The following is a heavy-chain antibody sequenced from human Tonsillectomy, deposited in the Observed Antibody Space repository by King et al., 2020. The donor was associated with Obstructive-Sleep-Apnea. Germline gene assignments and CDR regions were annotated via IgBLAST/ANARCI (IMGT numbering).Heavy chain of an antibody. V-gene: IGHV4-39*07. CDR2: IYYSVIT. D-gene: IGHD4-17*01. J-gene: IGHJ2*01. CDR3: ARLRPTYWYFDL. Sequence: QLQESGPGLVKPSETLSLTCTVSAGSFSSSIYYWGWIRHPPGKGLEWIGTIYYSVITYYNPSPKSRVTISFDTSKDQFSLKLNSVTAADTAVYYCARLRPTYWYFDLWGRGTLVTVSS. CDR1: AGSFSSSIYY.